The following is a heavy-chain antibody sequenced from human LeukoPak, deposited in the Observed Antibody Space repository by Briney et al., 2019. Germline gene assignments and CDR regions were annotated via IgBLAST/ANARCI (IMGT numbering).Heavy chain of an antibody. J-gene: IGHJ4*02. D-gene: IGHD2-2*01. CDR1: GGSFSGYY. CDR2: INHSGSA. V-gene: IGHV4-34*01. CDR3: ARRTVVVPAALRY. Sequence: PSENLSLTCAVYGGSFSGYYWSWIRQPPGKGLEWIGEINHSGSANYNPSLKSRVTISVDTSKNQFSLKLSSVTAADTAVYYCARRTVVVPAALRYWGQGTLVTVSS.